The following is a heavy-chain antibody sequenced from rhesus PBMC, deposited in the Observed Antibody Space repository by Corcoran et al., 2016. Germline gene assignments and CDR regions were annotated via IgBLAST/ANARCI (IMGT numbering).Heavy chain of an antibody. CDR1: GGSISSNY. D-gene: IGHD3-34*01. CDR3: ASLYWGDYYDLIFEY. J-gene: IGHJ4*01. CDR2: IYGSGGST. Sequence: QVQLQESGPGLVKPSETLSLTCAVSGGSISSNYWSWIRQPPGKGLGWIGRIYGSGGSTEYNPSLKSRVNISTGTSRNQLSRKLSAVTAADTAVYYCASLYWGDYYDLIFEYWGQGVLVTVSS. V-gene: IGHV4-160*01.